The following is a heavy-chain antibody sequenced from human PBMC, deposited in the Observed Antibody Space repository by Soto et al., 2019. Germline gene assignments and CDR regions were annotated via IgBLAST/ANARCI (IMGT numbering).Heavy chain of an antibody. J-gene: IGHJ5*02. CDR2: IFSSGST. CDR3: ARDQGVVVTADNWFDH. CDR1: GGSITDYS. Sequence: SETLSLTCTVSGGSITDYSWVWIRQPAGKGLEWIGRIFSSGSTNYNPSLKGRITMSLDTSKNQFSLKLNSATATDTAVYFCARDQGVVVTADNWFDHWGQGILVTVSS. D-gene: IGHD2-21*02. V-gene: IGHV4-4*07.